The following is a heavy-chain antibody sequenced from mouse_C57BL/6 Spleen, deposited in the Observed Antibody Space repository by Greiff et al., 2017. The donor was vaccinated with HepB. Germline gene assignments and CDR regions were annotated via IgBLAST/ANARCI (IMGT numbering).Heavy chain of an antibody. J-gene: IGHJ3*01. V-gene: IGHV1-82*01. CDR3: ARVYYDYDSWFAY. Sequence: VQLQQSGPELVKPGASVKISCKASGYAFSSSWMNWVKQRPGKGLEWIGRIYPGDGDTNYNGKFKGKATLTADKSSSTAYMQLSSLTSEDSAVYFCARVYYDYDSWFAYWGQGTLVTVSA. CDR2: IYPGDGDT. D-gene: IGHD2-4*01. CDR1: GYAFSSSW.